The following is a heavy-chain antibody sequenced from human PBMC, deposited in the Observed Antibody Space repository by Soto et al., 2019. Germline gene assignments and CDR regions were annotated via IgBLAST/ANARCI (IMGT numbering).Heavy chain of an antibody. CDR2: IIPIFGTA. CDR1: GGTFSSYA. Sequence: QVQLVQSGAEVKKPGSSVKVSCKASGGTFSSYAISWVRQAPGQGLEWMGGIIPIFGTANYAQKFQGRVTITADESTSTAYMELSSLRSEDTAVYYYARRNQTYYYDSSGYYPFDYWGQGTLVTVSS. V-gene: IGHV1-69*01. J-gene: IGHJ4*02. D-gene: IGHD3-22*01. CDR3: ARRNQTYYYDSSGYYPFDY.